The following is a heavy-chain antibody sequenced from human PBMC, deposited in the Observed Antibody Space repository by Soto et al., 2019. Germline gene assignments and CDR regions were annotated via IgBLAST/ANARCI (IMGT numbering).Heavy chain of an antibody. CDR3: ARVKQQLVLSASYGMDV. CDR1: GFTFISYA. CDR2: ISYDGSNK. Sequence: GGSLRLSCAASGFTFISYAMHWVLQAPCKGLEWVAVISYDGSNKYYADSVKGRFTISRDNSKNTLYLQMNSLRAEDTAVYYRARVKQQLVLSASYGMDVWGQGTTVTVSS. J-gene: IGHJ6*02. V-gene: IGHV3-30-3*01. D-gene: IGHD6-13*01.